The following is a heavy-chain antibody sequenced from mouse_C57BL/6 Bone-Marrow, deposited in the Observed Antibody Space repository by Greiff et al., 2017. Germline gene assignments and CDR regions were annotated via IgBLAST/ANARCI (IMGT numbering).Heavy chain of an antibody. CDR3: AGLYDLDY. V-gene: IGHV1-4*01. CDR1: GYTFTSYT. J-gene: IGHJ2*01. Sequence: QVHVKQSGAELARPGASVKMSCKASGYTFTSYTMHWVKQRPGQGLEWIGYINPSSGYTKYNQKFKDKATLTADKSSSTAYMQLSSLTSEDSAVYYCAGLYDLDYGGQGTTLTVSS. D-gene: IGHD6-1*01. CDR2: INPSSGYT.